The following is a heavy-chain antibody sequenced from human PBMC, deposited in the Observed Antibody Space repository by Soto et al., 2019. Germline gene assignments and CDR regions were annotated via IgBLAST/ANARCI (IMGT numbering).Heavy chain of an antibody. Sequence: PSETLSLTCAVYGGSFSGYYWSWIRQPPGKGLEWIGEINHSGSTNYNPSLKSRVTISVDTSKNQFSLKLSSVTAADTAVYYCARGRGGGPYYYYYGMDVWGQGTTVTVSS. CDR1: GGSFSGYY. CDR3: ARGRGGGPYYYYYGMDV. J-gene: IGHJ6*02. D-gene: IGHD3-10*01. V-gene: IGHV4-34*01. CDR2: INHSGST.